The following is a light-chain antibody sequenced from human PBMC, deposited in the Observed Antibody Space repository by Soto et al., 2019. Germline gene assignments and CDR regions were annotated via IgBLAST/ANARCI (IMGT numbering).Light chain of an antibody. CDR1: QRIDRY. V-gene: IGKV1-5*01. J-gene: IGKJ1*01. CDR3: QQYKDGAWT. Sequence: DIQLTQSPSTLSASVGDRVTVTCRASQRIDRYLAWYQQKPGKAPKLLVYDASTLEGGVPSSFRGSGSATEFILTTLSLQPDDCATYYCQQYKDGAWTFGQGTRVEIK. CDR2: DAS.